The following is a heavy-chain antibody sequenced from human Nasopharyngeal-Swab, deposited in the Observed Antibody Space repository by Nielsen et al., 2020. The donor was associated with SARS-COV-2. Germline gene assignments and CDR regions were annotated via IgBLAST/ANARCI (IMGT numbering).Heavy chain of an antibody. Sequence: SCQGSGYTFSSYWIAWVRQMPGKGLEWMGMIYPSDSDTRYSPYFQGQVTMSVDKSINTAYLHWSSLKASDTAMYYCARHGGFCSSTNCYGGWFDPWGQGTQVIVSS. J-gene: IGHJ5*02. D-gene: IGHD2-2*01. CDR1: GYTFSSYW. CDR2: IYPSDSDT. V-gene: IGHV5-51*01. CDR3: ARHGGFCSSTNCYGGWFDP.